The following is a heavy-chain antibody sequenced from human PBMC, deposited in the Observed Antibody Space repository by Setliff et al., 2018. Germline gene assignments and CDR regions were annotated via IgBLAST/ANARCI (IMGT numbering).Heavy chain of an antibody. V-gene: IGHV3-74*01. CDR2: INSDGSST. CDR1: GFAFSSYW. D-gene: IGHD3-16*01. Sequence: GGSLRLSCAASGFAFSSYWMHWVRQAPGKGLVWVSRINSDGSSTSYADSVKGRFTISRDNGKNSLFLQMNSVRAEDTAVYYCARSINGYQQRYDFWGQGALVTVSS. J-gene: IGHJ4*02. CDR3: ARSINGYQQRYDF.